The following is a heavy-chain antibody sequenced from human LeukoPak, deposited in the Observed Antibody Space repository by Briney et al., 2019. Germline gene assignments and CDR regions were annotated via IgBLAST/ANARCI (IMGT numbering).Heavy chain of an antibody. CDR2: IDDSRRT. V-gene: IGHV4-31*03. D-gene: IGHD3-22*01. CDR3: NMGGDMIAGDY. Sequence: SQTLSLTCSVSGGYLSSGVYYWSWIRQHPGKRLEGIGYIDDSRRTFYNLSLKSRFTIAVDTSKNLFSLDLISVTGADTAVFSCNMGGDMIAGDYWGQGTLVTLST. CDR1: GGYLSSGVYY. J-gene: IGHJ4*02.